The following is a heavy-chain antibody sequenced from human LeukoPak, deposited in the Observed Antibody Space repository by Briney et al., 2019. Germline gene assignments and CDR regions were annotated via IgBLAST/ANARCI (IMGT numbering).Heavy chain of an antibody. D-gene: IGHD6-13*01. CDR1: GFTFSSYW. J-gene: IGHJ5*02. V-gene: IGHV3-74*01. CDR2: INSDGSST. CDR3: AREGAAAYNWFDP. Sequence: PGGSLRLSCAASGFTFSSYWMHWVRQAPGKGLGWVSRINSDGSSTSYADSVKGRFTISRDNAKNTLYLQMNSLRAEDTAVYYCAREGAAAYNWFDPWGQGTLVTVSS.